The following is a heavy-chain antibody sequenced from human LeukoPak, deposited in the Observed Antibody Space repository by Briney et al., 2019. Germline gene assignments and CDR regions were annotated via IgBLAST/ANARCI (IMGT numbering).Heavy chain of an antibody. CDR3: ARDGLLWFGEPDY. Sequence: AGGSLRLSCAASGFTVSSNYMSCVRQAPRKGLEWVSVIYSGGSTYYADSVKGRFTISRDNSKNTLYLQMNSLRAEDTAVYYCARDGLLWFGEPDYWGQGTLVTVSS. D-gene: IGHD3-10*01. CDR1: GFTVSSNY. CDR2: IYSGGST. J-gene: IGHJ4*02. V-gene: IGHV3-53*01.